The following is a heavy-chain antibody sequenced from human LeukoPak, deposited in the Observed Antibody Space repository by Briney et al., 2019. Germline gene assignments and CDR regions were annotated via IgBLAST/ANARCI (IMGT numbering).Heavy chain of an antibody. J-gene: IGHJ4*02. CDR2: ISSSSSYM. V-gene: IGHV3-21*01. D-gene: IGHD3-10*01. CDR1: GFTFSSYN. Sequence: PGGSLRLSCAASGFTFSSYNMNWVRQAPGKGLEWISSISSSSSYMYYADSVKGRFTISRDNAKNSLYLQINSLRAEDTAVYYCARDPSGGDYWGQGTLVTVSS. CDR3: ARDPSGGDY.